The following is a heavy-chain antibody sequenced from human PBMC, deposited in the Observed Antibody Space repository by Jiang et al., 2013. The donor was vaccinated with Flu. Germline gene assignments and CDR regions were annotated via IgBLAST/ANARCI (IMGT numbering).Heavy chain of an antibody. Sequence: VQLLESGGGVVQPGRSLRLSCAASGFTFSSYAMHWVRQAPGKGLEWVAVISYDGSNKYYADSVKGRFTISRDNSKNTLYLQMNSLRAEDTAVYYCARVPDDRIVATISGHIDYWGQGTWSPPPQ. D-gene: IGHD5-12*01. J-gene: IGHJ4*02. CDR2: ISYDGSNK. CDR3: ARVPDDRIVATISGHIDY. CDR1: GFTFSSYA. V-gene: IGHV3-30-3*01.